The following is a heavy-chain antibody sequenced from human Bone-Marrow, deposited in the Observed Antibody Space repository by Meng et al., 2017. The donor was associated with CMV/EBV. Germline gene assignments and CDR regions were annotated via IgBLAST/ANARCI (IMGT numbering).Heavy chain of an antibody. D-gene: IGHD3-16*01. Sequence: GESLKISCAASGFTFSSYAMHWVRQAPGKGLEWVAVISYDGSNKYYADSVKGRFTISRDNSKNTLYLQMNSLRAEDTAVYYCAKDLSLGAGWYFDLWGRGTLVTVSS. CDR1: GFTFSSYA. CDR3: AKDLSLGAGWYFDL. J-gene: IGHJ2*01. CDR2: ISYDGSNK. V-gene: IGHV3-30*04.